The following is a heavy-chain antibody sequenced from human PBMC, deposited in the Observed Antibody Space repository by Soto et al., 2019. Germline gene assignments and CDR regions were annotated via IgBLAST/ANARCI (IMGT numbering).Heavy chain of an antibody. CDR2: IKPDGSET. CDR3: AKGGSAALIAPSGRDNWFDP. CDR1: GFTFRSSW. V-gene: IGHV3-7*03. Sequence: GGSLRLSCEASGFTFRSSWMSWVRQAPGKGLEWVSYIKPDGSETYYVDSVKGRFTISRGNAENSLYLQMNSLRPEDTAVYYCAKGGSAALIAPSGRDNWFDPWGQGTQVTVSS. J-gene: IGHJ5*02. D-gene: IGHD6-13*01.